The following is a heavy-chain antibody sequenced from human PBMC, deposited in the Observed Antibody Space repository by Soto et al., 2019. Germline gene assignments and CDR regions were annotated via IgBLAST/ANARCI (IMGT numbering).Heavy chain of an antibody. CDR1: GFTFSGSA. CDR2: IRSKANSYAT. D-gene: IGHD4-17*01. Sequence: EVQLVGSGGGLVHPGGSLKLSCAASGFTFSGSAMHWVRQASGKGLEWVGRIRSKANSYATAYAASVKGRFTISRDDSKNTAYLQMNSLKTEDTAVYYCTRAMTIDYWGQGTLVTVSS. V-gene: IGHV3-73*01. J-gene: IGHJ4*02. CDR3: TRAMTIDY.